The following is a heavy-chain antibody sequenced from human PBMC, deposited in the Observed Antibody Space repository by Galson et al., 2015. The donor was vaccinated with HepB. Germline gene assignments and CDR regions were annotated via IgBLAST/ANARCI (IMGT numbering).Heavy chain of an antibody. D-gene: IGHD1-26*01. CDR3: GKGRVGTAKVYNY. V-gene: IGHV3-23*01. CDR2: INTRGDNT. J-gene: IGHJ4*02. CDR1: GFTFSNYD. Sequence: SLRLSCAASGFTFSNYDMSWVRQAPGKGLEWVPAINTRGDNTPYAGSVKGRFTISRDNTKNTLYLQMSSLRAEDTAVYFCGKGRVGTAKVYNYWGQGTLVTVSS.